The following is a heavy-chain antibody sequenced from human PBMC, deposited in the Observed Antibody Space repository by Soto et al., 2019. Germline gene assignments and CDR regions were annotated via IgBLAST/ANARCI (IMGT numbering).Heavy chain of an antibody. V-gene: IGHV3-30*18. J-gene: IGHJ4*02. Sequence: QVQLVESGGGVVQPGRSLRLSCAASGFTFSSYGMHLVRQAPGTGLEWVAVISYDGSYKYYADRLKGRFTISKDNSKNSLYLQMNSLRAEDTAVYYSAKENGGFDYWGQGTLVTVSS. D-gene: IGHD3-16*01. CDR2: ISYDGSYK. CDR1: GFTFSSYG. CDR3: AKENGGFDY.